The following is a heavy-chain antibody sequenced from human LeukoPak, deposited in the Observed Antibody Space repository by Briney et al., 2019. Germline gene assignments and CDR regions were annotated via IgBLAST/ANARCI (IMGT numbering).Heavy chain of an antibody. CDR1: GYSFTNYW. V-gene: IGHV5-51*01. J-gene: IGHJ4*02. CDR3: AKQQAWHFDS. Sequence: GESLKISCKGSGYSFTNYWIGWVRQMPGKGLEWMGIIYPGDFDTKYSPSFQGQVTISADKSISTAYLQWSSLKASDTAMYYCAKQQAWHFDSWGQGTLVTVSS. CDR2: IYPGDFDT. D-gene: IGHD5-12*01.